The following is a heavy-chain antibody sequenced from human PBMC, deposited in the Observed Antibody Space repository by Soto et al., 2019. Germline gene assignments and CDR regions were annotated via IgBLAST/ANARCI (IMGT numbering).Heavy chain of an antibody. CDR3: ARDREAGYNFYYGMDV. Sequence: SETLSLTFSVSGADINTYSWTWIRQPAGKGLEWIGRIYTSASINYNPSLKGRVTLSVDTSTNQVSLRLASVTAADTAIYYCARDREAGYNFYYGMDVWGQGTTGT. CDR2: IYTSASI. D-gene: IGHD6-19*01. V-gene: IGHV4-4*07. CDR1: GADINTYS. J-gene: IGHJ6*02.